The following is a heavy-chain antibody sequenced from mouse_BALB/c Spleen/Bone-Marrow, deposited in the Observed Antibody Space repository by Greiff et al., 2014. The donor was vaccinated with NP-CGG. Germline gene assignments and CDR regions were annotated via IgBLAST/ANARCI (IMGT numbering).Heavy chain of an antibody. CDR1: GYSITSGYS. CDR2: IHYSGST. V-gene: IGHV3-1*02. J-gene: IGHJ4*01. CDR3: TRRGLYYGYAMDY. D-gene: IGHD1-1*02. Sequence: VQLQQSGPDLVKPSQSLSLTCTVTGYSITSGYSLHWIRQFPGNKLEWMGYIHYSGSTNYNPSLKSRISITRDTSKNQFFLQLNSVTTEDTATYYCTRRGLYYGYAMDYWGQGTSVTVSS.